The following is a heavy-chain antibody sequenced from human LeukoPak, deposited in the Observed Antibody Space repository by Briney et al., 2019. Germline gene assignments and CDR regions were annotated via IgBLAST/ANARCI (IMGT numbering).Heavy chain of an antibody. V-gene: IGHV3-15*01. CDR3: ATRISRDGYNWAYDS. CDR2: IKSKTDGGTT. CDR1: GFTFSNAW. Sequence: PGGSLRLSCAASGFTFSNAWMSWVRQAPGKGLEWVGRIKSKTDGGTTDYAAPVKGRFTISRDDSKNTLYLQMNSLKTEDTAVYYCATRISRDGYNWAYDSWGLGTLVTVSS. D-gene: IGHD5-24*01. J-gene: IGHJ4*02.